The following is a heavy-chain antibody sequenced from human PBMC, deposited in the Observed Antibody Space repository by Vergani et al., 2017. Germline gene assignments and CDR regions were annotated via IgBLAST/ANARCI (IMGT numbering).Heavy chain of an antibody. V-gene: IGHV5-51*03. CDR2: IYAGDSDV. CDR3: AKTHDFASLDTSYKWFDP. Sequence: EVQLVQSGAEVKKPGESLKISCQGSGYSITNYWIAWVRQMPGKGLEWMGIIYAGDSDVRYSPSFQGQVTMSVDKSLSTAYLQWSSLKASDTATYYCAKTHDFASLDTSYKWFDPWGQGTLVTVSS. J-gene: IGHJ5*02. CDR1: GYSITNYW. D-gene: IGHD3-3*01.